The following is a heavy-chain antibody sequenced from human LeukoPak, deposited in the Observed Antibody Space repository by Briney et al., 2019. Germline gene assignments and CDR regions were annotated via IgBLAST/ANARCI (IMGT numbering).Heavy chain of an antibody. CDR1: GFTFSSFE. Sequence: GGSLRLSCVASGFTFSSFEMNWVRQAPGKGLESIAYINYSGSGIYYADSVKGRFTISRDNTNNSLWLQMNSLRAEDTGVYYCAKGSGINHYHWIDPWGQGTLVTVSS. J-gene: IGHJ5*02. CDR3: AKGSGINHYHWIDP. D-gene: IGHD1-14*01. CDR2: INYSGSGI. V-gene: IGHV3-48*03.